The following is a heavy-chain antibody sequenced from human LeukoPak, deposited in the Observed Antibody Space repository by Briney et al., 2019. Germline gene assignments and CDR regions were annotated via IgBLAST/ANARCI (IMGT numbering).Heavy chain of an antibody. J-gene: IGHJ6*03. D-gene: IGHD2-2*02. CDR1: GYTFTGYY. CDR2: INPNSGGT. CDR3: ARDFPATRARYCSSTSCYTVITNYYYYMDV. Sequence: ASVKVSCKASGYTFTGYYMHWVRQAPGQGLEWMGWINPNSGGTNYAQKFQGRVTMTRDTSISTAYMELSRLRSDDTAAYYCARDFPATRARYCSSTSCYTVITNYYYYMDVWGKGTTVTVSS. V-gene: IGHV1-2*02.